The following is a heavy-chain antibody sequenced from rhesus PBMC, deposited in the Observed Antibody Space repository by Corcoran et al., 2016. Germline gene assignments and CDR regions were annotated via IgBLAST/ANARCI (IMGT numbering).Heavy chain of an antibody. CDR2: IYGGRGST. J-gene: IGHJ4*01. V-gene: IGHV4-93*01. D-gene: IGHD3-16*01. CDR3: ARDQPNYRGFDY. CDR1: GGSISSSNW. Sequence: QVQLQESGPGLVKPSETLSLTCAVSGGSISSSNWCRWIRQSPGKGLEWIVSIYGGRGSTSYHPSLKSPVTISTDTSKNQFYLKLSSVTAAYTAVYYCARDQPNYRGFDYWGQGVLVTVSS.